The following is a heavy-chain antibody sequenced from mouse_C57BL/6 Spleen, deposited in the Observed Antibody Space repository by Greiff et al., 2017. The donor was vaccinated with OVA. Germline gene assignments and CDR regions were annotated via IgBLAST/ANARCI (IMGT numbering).Heavy chain of an antibody. D-gene: IGHD1-1*01. CDR3: AGDYGSSAYAMDD. V-gene: IGHV1-55*01. CDR2: IYPGSGST. Sequence: QVQLQQPGAELVKPGASVKMSCKASGYTFTSYWITWVKQRPGQGLEWIGDIYPGSGSTNYNEKFKSKATLTVDTSSSTAYMQLSSLTSEDSAVYYGAGDYGSSAYAMDDWGQGTSVTVSS. J-gene: IGHJ4*01. CDR1: GYTFTSYW.